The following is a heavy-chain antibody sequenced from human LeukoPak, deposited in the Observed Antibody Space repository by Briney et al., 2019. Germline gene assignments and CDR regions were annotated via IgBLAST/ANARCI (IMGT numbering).Heavy chain of an antibody. Sequence: SETLSLTCTVSGGSIRNYFWSWIRQPPGKGLESIAYFYYSDSTNYNPSLKSRLSVSVDTSRNQFSLKLSSVTAADTGVYYCARFPASAEYRHYYYMDVWGKGTTVTVSS. CDR2: FYYSDST. J-gene: IGHJ6*03. V-gene: IGHV4-59*01. D-gene: IGHD6-25*01. CDR3: ARFPASAEYRHYYYMDV. CDR1: GGSIRNYF.